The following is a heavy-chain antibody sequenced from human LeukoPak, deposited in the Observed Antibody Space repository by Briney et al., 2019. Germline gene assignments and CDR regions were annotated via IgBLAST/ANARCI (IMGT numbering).Heavy chain of an antibody. CDR3: ARGTPTTRDFDY. D-gene: IGHD4-11*01. J-gene: IGHJ4*02. Sequence: PGGSLRLSCAASGFTFSSYWMHWVRQVPGKGLVWVSRINRDGSSTSYADSVKGRFTISRDNAKNTLYLQMNSLRAEDTAVYYCARGTPTTRDFDYWGQGTLVTVSS. CDR1: GFTFSSYW. V-gene: IGHV3-74*01. CDR2: INRDGSST.